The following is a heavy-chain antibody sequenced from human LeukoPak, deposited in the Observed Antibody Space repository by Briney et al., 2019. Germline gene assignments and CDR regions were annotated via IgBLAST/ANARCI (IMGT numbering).Heavy chain of an antibody. Sequence: SETLSLTCTVSGGSINNYYWGWIRQPPGKGLEWIRYIYYNGNTKYNPSLKSRVTISVDTSKNQFSLNLTSVTAADTAVYYCARRVLGSGPFDYWGQGTLVTVSS. CDR2: IYYNGNT. V-gene: IGHV4-59*08. CDR1: GGSINNYY. CDR3: ARRVLGSGPFDY. J-gene: IGHJ4*02. D-gene: IGHD3-10*01.